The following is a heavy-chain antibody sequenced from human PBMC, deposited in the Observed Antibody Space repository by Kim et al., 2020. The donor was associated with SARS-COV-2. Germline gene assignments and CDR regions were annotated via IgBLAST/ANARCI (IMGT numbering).Heavy chain of an antibody. D-gene: IGHD6-13*01. Sequence: GGSLRLSCAASGFTFSSYGMHWVRQAPGKGLEWVAVIWYDGSNKYYADSVKGRFTISRDNSKNTLYLQMNSLRAEDTAVYYCASGYSSSWYSFDAFDIWGQGTMVTVSS. J-gene: IGHJ3*02. CDR3: ASGYSSSWYSFDAFDI. CDR2: IWYDGSNK. V-gene: IGHV3-33*01. CDR1: GFTFSSYG.